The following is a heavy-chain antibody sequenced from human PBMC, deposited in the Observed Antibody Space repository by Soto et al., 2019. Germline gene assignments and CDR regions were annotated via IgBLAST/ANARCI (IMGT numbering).Heavy chain of an antibody. CDR1: VGSVRSGTYC. CDR2: IYDRGT. CDR3: ARDRYDSSGYFDF. V-gene: IGHV4-61*01. J-gene: IGHJ4*02. Sequence: SETLSLTCTVSVGSVRSGTYCWSWIRQPPGKGLEWIGYIYDRGTNYNPSLKSRVTISLDTSKNQFSLKLTSVTAADTAVYYCARDRYDSSGYFDFWGPGTLVTVSS. D-gene: IGHD3-22*01.